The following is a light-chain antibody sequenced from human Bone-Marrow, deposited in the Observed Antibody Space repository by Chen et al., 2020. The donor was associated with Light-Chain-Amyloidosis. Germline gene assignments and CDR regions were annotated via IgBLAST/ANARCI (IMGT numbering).Light chain of an antibody. J-gene: IGLJ3*02. CDR3: QVWDRSSDRPV. Sequence: SYVLTQPSSVSVAPGQTATIACGGNNIGSTSVHWYQTTPGPAPLLVVYDDSDRPSGIPERLSGAYSENTATLTISRVGAGDEADYYCQVWDRSSDRPVFGGGTKLTVL. CDR1: NIGSTS. CDR2: DDS. V-gene: IGLV3-21*02.